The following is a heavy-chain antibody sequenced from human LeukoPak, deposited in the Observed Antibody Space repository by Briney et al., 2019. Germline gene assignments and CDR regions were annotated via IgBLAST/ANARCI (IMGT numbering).Heavy chain of an antibody. CDR3: ARTSKTYGSLQLFDY. V-gene: IGHV3-48*04. Sequence: GGSLRLSCAASGFTFTRYSMTWVRQAPGKGLEWVSYISSSSSTIHYADSVKGRFTISRDNTKNSLYLQMNSLRAEDTAVYYCARTSKTYGSLQLFDYWGQGTLVTVSS. J-gene: IGHJ4*02. D-gene: IGHD1-1*01. CDR1: GFTFTRYS. CDR2: ISSSSSTI.